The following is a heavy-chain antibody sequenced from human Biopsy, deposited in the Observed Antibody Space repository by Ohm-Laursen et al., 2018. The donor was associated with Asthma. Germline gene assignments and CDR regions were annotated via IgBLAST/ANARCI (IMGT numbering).Heavy chain of an antibody. V-gene: IGHV3-33*01. D-gene: IGHD3-16*01. CDR2: VGSDESYT. Sequence: RSLRLSCTASGFTFGSYGMHWVRQVPGKGLEWVATVGSDESYTDHADSVKGRFTISRDNSKNTLHLQMNSLSPEDTAVYYCARDFSRAIMIGGGREHYFDFWGQGTLVTVSS. CDR3: ARDFSRAIMIGGGREHYFDF. CDR1: GFTFGSYG. J-gene: IGHJ4*02.